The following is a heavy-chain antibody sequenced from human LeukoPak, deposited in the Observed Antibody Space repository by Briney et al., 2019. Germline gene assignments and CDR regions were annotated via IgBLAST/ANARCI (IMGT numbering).Heavy chain of an antibody. CDR3: ARVLVGATTPDY. Sequence: KPSETLSLTCTVSGRSFGTYYWSWIRQPPGKGLEWIGYIYYSGSTNYNPSLKSRVTISVDTSKNQFSLKLSSVTAADTAVYYCARVLVGATTPDYWGQGTLVTVSS. V-gene: IGHV4-59*12. D-gene: IGHD1-26*01. J-gene: IGHJ4*02. CDR1: GRSFGTYY. CDR2: IYYSGST.